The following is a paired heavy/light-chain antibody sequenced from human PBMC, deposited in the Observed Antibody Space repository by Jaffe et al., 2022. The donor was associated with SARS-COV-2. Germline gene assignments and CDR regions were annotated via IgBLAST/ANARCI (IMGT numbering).Light chain of an antibody. CDR1: QSVSSY. J-gene: IGKJ2*01. CDR3: HQYSSSPYT. CDR2: GAS. Sequence: EIVLTQSPGTLSFSPGERASLSCRASQSVSSYLAWYQQKPGQAPRLFIYGASSRATGIPDRFSGSGSGTDFTLTISRLEPEDFAVYYCHQYSSSPYTFGQGTKLEIK. V-gene: IGKV3-20*01.
Heavy chain of an antibody. J-gene: IGHJ4*02. Sequence: QLLESGGGLVQPGGSLRLSCAASGFTFTTHAMSWVRQAPGKGLEWVSTITADGGGTYYPNSVQGRFTISRDNSKNTLYLQMNSLRAEDTALYHCATVLAGTSPRPVDYWGQGALVTVSS. CDR1: GFTFTTHA. CDR2: ITADGGGT. CDR3: ATVLAGTSPRPVDY. V-gene: IGHV3-23*01. D-gene: IGHD6-6*01.